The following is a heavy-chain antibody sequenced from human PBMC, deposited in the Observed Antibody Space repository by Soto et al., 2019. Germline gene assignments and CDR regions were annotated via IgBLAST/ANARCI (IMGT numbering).Heavy chain of an antibody. CDR2: ISDEGSNE. D-gene: IGHD1-26*01. V-gene: IGHV3-30*18. CDR3: AKNSMGDFYGMDV. CDR1: GFTFSSFG. J-gene: IGHJ6*02. Sequence: PGGSLRLSCAASGFTFSSFGMHWVRQAPGKGLEWVAVISDEGSNEYYGDSVKGRFTISRDNSKNTLYVQMNNLRAEDTAVYYCAKNSMGDFYGMDVWGQGTTVTVSS.